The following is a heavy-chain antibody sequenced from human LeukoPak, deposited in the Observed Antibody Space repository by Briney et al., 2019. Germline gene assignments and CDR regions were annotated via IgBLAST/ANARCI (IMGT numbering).Heavy chain of an antibody. CDR2: INTYNCNT. V-gene: IGHV1-18*01. CDR1: VYTFTNYG. J-gene: IGHJ4*02. D-gene: IGHD4-23*01. Sequence: ASVPVSCKASVYTFTNYGITWVRQAPGQGLEWMGWINTYNCNTNYAQQLQDRVTMTTDTSTSTAFLELRSLRSDDTAVYYCARQAYGGNRGHYFDYWGRGTLGT. CDR3: ARQAYGGNRGHYFDY.